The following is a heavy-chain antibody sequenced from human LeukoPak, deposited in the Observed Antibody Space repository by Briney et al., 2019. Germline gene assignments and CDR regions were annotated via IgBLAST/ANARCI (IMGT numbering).Heavy chain of an antibody. V-gene: IGHV3-30*03. CDR3: ARDPGYSSSWGTTWYFDL. Sequence: GRSLRLSCAASGFTFSSYGMHWVRQAPGKGLEWVAVISYDGSNKYYADSVKGRFTISRDNAKNSLYLQMNSLRAEDTAVYYCARDPGYSSSWGTTWYFDLWGRGTLVTVSS. D-gene: IGHD6-13*01. CDR2: ISYDGSNK. CDR1: GFTFSSYG. J-gene: IGHJ2*01.